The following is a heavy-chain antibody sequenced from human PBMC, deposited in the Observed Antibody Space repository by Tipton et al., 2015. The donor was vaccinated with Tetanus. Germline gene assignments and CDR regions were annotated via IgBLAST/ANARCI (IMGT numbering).Heavy chain of an antibody. CDR3: ARDRQQLVRDGGYAFDI. D-gene: IGHD6-13*01. J-gene: IGHJ3*02. CDR2: TYYRPKWYN. CDR1: GDSVSSNSAA. V-gene: IGHV6-1*01. Sequence: GLVKPSQTLSLTCAISGDSVSSNSAAWNWIRQSPSRGLEWLGRTYYRPKWYNDYAVSVKSRITINPDTSKSQFSLQLNSVTPEDTAVYYCARDRQQLVRDGGYAFDIWGQGTMVTVSS.